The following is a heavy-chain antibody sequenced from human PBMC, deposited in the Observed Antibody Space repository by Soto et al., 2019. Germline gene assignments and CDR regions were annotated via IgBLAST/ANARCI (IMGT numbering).Heavy chain of an antibody. CDR3: ATVVVGANRHTDSDS. D-gene: IGHD2-15*01. Sequence: SDTLSLTCTVSGGSINNNNYYWAWIRQPPRKGLSWIASIYYDGSTYYNSSLKNRVTISRDTSKNHTSLRLTSMTAADTAVYYCATVVVGANRHTDSDSWGQGNLVTVSS. CDR1: GGSINNNNYY. V-gene: IGHV4-39*02. J-gene: IGHJ4*02. CDR2: IYYDGST.